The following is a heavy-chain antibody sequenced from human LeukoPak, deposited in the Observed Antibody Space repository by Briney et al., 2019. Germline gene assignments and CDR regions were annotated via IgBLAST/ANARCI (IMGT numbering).Heavy chain of an antibody. CDR1: GFTFSDYY. CDR2: ISSTGSTI. J-gene: IGHJ3*02. CDR3: ARARSSSGSPDAFDI. V-gene: IGHV3-11*01. D-gene: IGHD3-22*01. Sequence: GGSLRLSCAASGFTFSDYYMSWIRQAPGKGLEWVSYISSTGSTIYYADSVKGRFTISRDNARNSLYLQMNSLRAEDTAVYYCARARSSSGSPDAFDIWGHGTMVTVSS.